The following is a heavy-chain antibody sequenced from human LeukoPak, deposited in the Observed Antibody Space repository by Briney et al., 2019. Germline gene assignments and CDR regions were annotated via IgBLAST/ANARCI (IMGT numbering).Heavy chain of an antibody. J-gene: IGHJ6*03. CDR2: INPNSGNT. Sequence: ASVKLSCKSSGYTFTIYGLNWVRDAPGQGLEWMGWINPNSGNTGYAQKFQGRVTMTRNTSISTAYMELSSLRSEDSAVYYCARGRSYYYGSGRRVRRNYYYYMDVWGKGTTVTISS. CDR3: ARGRSYYYGSGRRVRRNYYYYMDV. CDR1: GYTFTIYG. D-gene: IGHD3-10*01. V-gene: IGHV1-8*02.